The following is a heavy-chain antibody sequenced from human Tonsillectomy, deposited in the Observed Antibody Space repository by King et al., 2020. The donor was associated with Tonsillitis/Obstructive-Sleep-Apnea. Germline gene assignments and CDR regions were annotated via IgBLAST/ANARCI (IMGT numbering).Heavy chain of an antibody. CDR2: IIPIFASA. J-gene: IGHJ6*03. V-gene: IGHV1-69*01. CDR3: ARSVPEGGSYYYYMDV. D-gene: IGHD3-10*01. Sequence: VQLVQSGAEVKKPGSSVKVSCKASGGTFSTYAISWVRQAPGQGLEWMGEIIPIFASANYAQNFQGRVTITADESTSTAYMELSSLRSEDTAVYYCARSVPEGGSYYYYMDVWGKGTTVTVSS. CDR1: GGTFSTYA.